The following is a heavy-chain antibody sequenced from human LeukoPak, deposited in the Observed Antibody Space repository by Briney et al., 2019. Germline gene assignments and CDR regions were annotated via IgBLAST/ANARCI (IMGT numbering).Heavy chain of an antibody. CDR2: IYSGGST. CDR1: GFTVSSNY. Sequence: GGSLRLSCAASGFTVSSNYMSWVCQAPGKGLEWVSVIYSGGSTYYADSVKGRFAISRDNSKNTLYLQMNSLRAEDTAVYYCARVGHSSGYYYDAFDIWGQGTMVTVSS. V-gene: IGHV3-53*01. D-gene: IGHD3-22*01. J-gene: IGHJ3*02. CDR3: ARVGHSSGYYYDAFDI.